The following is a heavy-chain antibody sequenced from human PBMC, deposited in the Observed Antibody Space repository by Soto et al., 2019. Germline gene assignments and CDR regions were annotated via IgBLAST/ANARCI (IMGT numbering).Heavy chain of an antibody. CDR1: GYSFTSYW. CDR3: ARQPDYSISSGDY. D-gene: IGHD6-6*01. CDR2: IYPGDSDT. Sequence: PGESLKISCKGSGYSFTSYWIGWVRQMPGKGLECMGIIYPGDSDTRYSPAFQGQVTISADKSISTAYLQWSSLKASDTAMYYCARQPDYSISSGDYWGQGTLVTGSS. V-gene: IGHV5-51*01. J-gene: IGHJ4*02.